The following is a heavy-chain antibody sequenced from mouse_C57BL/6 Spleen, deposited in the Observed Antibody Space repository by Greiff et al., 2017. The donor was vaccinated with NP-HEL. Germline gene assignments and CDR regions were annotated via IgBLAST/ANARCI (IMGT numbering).Heavy chain of an antibody. CDR1: GYTFTDYE. CDR2: IDPETGGT. J-gene: IGHJ2*01. CDR3: TRIGFYGNLDY. Sequence: QVQLKQSGAELVRPGASVTLSCKASGYTFTDYEMHWVKQTPVHGLEWIGAIDPETGGTAYNQKFKGKAILTADKSSSTAYMELRSLTSEDSAVYYCTRIGFYGNLDYWGQGTTLTVSS. D-gene: IGHD1-1*01. V-gene: IGHV1-15*01.